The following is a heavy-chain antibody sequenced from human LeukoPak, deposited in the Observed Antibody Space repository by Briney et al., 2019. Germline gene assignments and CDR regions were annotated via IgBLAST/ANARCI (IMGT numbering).Heavy chain of an antibody. CDR1: GFTFSSYG. D-gene: IGHD6-13*01. CDR3: AKDQARYSSSSYYHMDV. Sequence: PGGSLRLSCAASGFTFSSYGMHWVRQAPGKGLEWVAFIRYDGSNKYYADSVKGRFTISRDNSKNTLYLQMNSLRAEDTAVYYCAKDQARYSSSSYYHMDVWGKGTTVTVSS. CDR2: IRYDGSNK. J-gene: IGHJ6*03. V-gene: IGHV3-30*02.